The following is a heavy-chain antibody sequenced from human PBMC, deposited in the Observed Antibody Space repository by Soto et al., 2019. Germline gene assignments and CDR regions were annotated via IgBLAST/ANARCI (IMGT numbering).Heavy chain of an antibody. J-gene: IGHJ4*02. CDR3: AKGEYYYDSSGWRVFDY. CDR2: ISGSGGST. V-gene: IGHV3-23*01. D-gene: IGHD3-22*01. Sequence: EVQLLESGGGLVQPGGSLRLSCAASGFTFSSYAMSWVRQAPGKGLEWVSAISGSGGSTYYADSVKGRFTISRDNSKNTLYLQMNSLRAEDTAVYYCAKGEYYYDSSGWRVFDYWGQGTLVTVSS. CDR1: GFTFSSYA.